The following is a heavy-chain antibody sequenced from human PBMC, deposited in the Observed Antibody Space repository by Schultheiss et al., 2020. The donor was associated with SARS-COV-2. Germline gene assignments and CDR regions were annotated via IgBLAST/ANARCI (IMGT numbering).Heavy chain of an antibody. J-gene: IGHJ4*02. V-gene: IGHV4-59*01. Sequence: GSLRLSCTVSGGSISSYYWSWIRQPPGKGLEWIGYIYYSGSTNYNPSLKSRVTISVDTSKNQFSLKLSSVTAADTAVYYCARGLDDSSGYLDYWGQGTLVTVSS. CDR2: IYYSGST. D-gene: IGHD3-22*01. CDR1: GGSISSYY. CDR3: ARGLDDSSGYLDY.